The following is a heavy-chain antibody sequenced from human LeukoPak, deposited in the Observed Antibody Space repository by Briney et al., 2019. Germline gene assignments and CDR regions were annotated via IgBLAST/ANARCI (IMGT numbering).Heavy chain of an antibody. CDR3: ARALGGDGGSFDY. D-gene: IGHD2-21*02. J-gene: IGHJ4*02. CDR2: VSSRSSYT. CDR1: GFTFSDYY. V-gene: IGHV3-11*05. Sequence: PGGSLRLSCAASGFTFSDYYMNWIRQAPGKGLEWVSWVSSRSSYTNYADSVKGRFTISRDNAKNSLYLQMNSLRAEDTAVYYCARALGGDGGSFDYWGQGTRVTASS.